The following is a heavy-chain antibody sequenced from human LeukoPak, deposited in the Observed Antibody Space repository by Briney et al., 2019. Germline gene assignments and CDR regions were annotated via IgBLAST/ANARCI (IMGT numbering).Heavy chain of an antibody. V-gene: IGHV6-1*01. CDR3: ARDLASRIAVAGHLDY. J-gene: IGHJ4*02. D-gene: IGHD6-19*01. CDR1: GDSVSSNSAA. Sequence: SQTLSLTCAISGDSVSSNSAAWNWIRQSPSRGLEWLGRTYYRSKWYNDYAVSVKSRITINPDTSENQFSLQLNSVTPEDTAVYYCARDLASRIAVAGHLDYWGQGTLVTVSS. CDR2: TYYRSKWYN.